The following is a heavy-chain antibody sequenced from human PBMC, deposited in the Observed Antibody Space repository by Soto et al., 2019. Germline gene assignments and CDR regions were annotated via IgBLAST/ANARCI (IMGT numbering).Heavy chain of an antibody. J-gene: IGHJ4*02. V-gene: IGHV1-18*04. CDR2: ISGKNDKR. D-gene: IGHD5-18*01. CDR3: AREGNGYEDY. CDR1: GYTFISYG. Sequence: QVQLVQSGGEIKKPGASVNVSCKASGYTFISYGISWVRQAPGQGFEWMGWISGKNDKRNHAQKFRGRITMTTDTSTNTAYLEVSSLGSDDTAIYYCAREGNGYEDYWGQGTLVTVSS.